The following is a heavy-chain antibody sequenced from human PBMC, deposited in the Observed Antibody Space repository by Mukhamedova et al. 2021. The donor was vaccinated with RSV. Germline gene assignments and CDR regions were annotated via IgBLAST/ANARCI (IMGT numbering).Heavy chain of an antibody. CDR2: VNPNSGAT. D-gene: IGHD1-26*01. V-gene: IGHV1-2*02. Sequence: EYMGWVNPNSGATNYAPKFQGRVAMTRDTSISTAYMELNRLTSDDTAVYYCARDLGGSFHPDYWGQGTLVTVSS. CDR3: ARDLGGSFHPDY. J-gene: IGHJ4*02.